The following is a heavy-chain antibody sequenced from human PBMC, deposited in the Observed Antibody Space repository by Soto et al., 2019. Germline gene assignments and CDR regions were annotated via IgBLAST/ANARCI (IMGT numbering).Heavy chain of an antibody. CDR1: GGTFSSYA. CDR2: VIPIFGTA. D-gene: IGHD2-21*02. CDR3: ASDLAHCGGDCYTTWYY. J-gene: IGHJ4*02. Sequence: SVKVSCKASGGTFSSYAISWVRQAPGQGLEWMGGVIPIFGTANYAQKFQGRVTITADESTSTAYMGLSSLRSEDTAVYYCASDLAHCGGDCYTTWYYWGQGTLVTVSS. V-gene: IGHV1-69*13.